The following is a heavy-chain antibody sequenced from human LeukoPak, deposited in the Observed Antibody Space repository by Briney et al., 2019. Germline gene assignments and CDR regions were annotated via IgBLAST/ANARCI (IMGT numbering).Heavy chain of an antibody. V-gene: IGHV4-38-2*02. Sequence: SETLSLTCTVSGYSISSGYYWGWIRQPPGKGLEWIGSIYHSGSTYYNPSLKSRVTISVDTSKNQFSLKLSSVTAADTAVYYCARDWSQFGELLFSTEWGQGTLVTVSS. CDR1: GYSISSGYY. J-gene: IGHJ4*02. CDR3: ARDWSQFGELLFSTE. D-gene: IGHD3-10*01. CDR2: IYHSGST.